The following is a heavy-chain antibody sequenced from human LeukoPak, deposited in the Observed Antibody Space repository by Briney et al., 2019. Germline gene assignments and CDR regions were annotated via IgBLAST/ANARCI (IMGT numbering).Heavy chain of an antibody. CDR2: MNPNNSDI. Sequence: ASVKVSCKASGYTFTSYHINWVRQATGQGLEWVGWMNPNNSDIGYAQKFQGRVTMTTDTSTSTAYMELRSLRSDDTAVYYCAREHSSGNYWGQGTLVTVSS. V-gene: IGHV1-8*01. D-gene: IGHD6-25*01. CDR3: AREHSSGNY. CDR1: GYTFTSYH. J-gene: IGHJ4*02.